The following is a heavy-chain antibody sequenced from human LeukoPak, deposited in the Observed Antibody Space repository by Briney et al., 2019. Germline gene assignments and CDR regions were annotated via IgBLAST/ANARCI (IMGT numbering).Heavy chain of an antibody. CDR1: GFSFTMYG. V-gene: IGHV3-30*18. J-gene: IGHJ4*02. CDR3: AKDQIGWAPGYVSGPLDQ. Sequence: PGGSLRLSCAASGFSFTMYGIHGVPRALAKGLEGGAVISIDGNNEYYANSVKGRFTISRDNSKNTVYLQMTSLRTEDTAVYYCAKDQIGWAPGYVSGPLDQWGQGTLVTVSS. CDR2: ISIDGNNE. D-gene: IGHD6-19*01.